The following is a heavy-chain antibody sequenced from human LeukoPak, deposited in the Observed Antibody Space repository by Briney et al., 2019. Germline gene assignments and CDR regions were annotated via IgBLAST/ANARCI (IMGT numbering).Heavy chain of an antibody. J-gene: IGHJ5*02. CDR1: GGSISSSRYY. CDR3: ARVLGYCSSSSCYNWIDP. CDR2: IYYSGST. V-gene: IGHV4-39*01. Sequence: SETLSLTCTVSGGSISSSRYYWGWIRQPPGKGLEWIGSIYYSGSTCYNPSLKSRVTISVDTSKNQFSLKLSSVTAADTAVYYCARVLGYCSSSSCYNWIDPWGQGTLVTVSS. D-gene: IGHD2-2*01.